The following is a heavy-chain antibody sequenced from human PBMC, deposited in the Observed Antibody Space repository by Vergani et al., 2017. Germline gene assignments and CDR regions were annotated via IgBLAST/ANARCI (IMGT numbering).Heavy chain of an antibody. J-gene: IGHJ4*02. CDR1: NFFISYGHY. V-gene: IGHV4-38-2*02. Sequence: QVKLQESGPGLLKPSETLSLTCNVSNFFISYGHYWGWFRQPPGKGLEWIGTIYQSGSTAYNPSLKSRVTISVYTSTNQFSLKMNSVTAADTAVYYCARXHSVMGLVADFDYWGQGTLVAVSP. CDR2: IYQSGST. D-gene: IGHD2-8*02. CDR3: ARXHSVMGLVADFDY.